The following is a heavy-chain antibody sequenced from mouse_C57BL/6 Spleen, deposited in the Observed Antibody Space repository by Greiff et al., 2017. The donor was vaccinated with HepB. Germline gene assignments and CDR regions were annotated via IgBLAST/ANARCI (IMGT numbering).Heavy chain of an antibody. CDR3: ARSALYYFDY. V-gene: IGHV1-64*01. CDR1: GYTFTSYW. Sequence: QVQLQQPGAELVKPGASVTLSCKASGYTFTSYWMHWVKQRPGQGLEWIGMIHPNSGSTNYNEKFKSKATQTVDKSSSTAYMQLSSLTSEDSAVYYCARSALYYFDYWGQGTTLTVSS. CDR2: IHPNSGST. J-gene: IGHJ2*01.